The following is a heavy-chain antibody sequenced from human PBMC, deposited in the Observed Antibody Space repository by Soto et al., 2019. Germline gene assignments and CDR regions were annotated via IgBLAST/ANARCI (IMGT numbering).Heavy chain of an antibody. CDR1: GFTFSSYG. D-gene: IGHD2-2*01. Sequence: QVQLVESGGGVVQPGRSLRLSCEASGFTFSSYGMHWVRQAPGKGLEWVAVIWYDGSKKYYADFVKGRFTISRDNSKKTLYLQMNSLRAEDTAVYYCASRSPALDYWGQGALVTVSS. J-gene: IGHJ4*02. V-gene: IGHV3-33*01. CDR2: IWYDGSKK. CDR3: ASRSPALDY.